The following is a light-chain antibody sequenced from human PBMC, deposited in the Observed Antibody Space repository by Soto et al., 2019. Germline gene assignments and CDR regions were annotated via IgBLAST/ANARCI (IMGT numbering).Light chain of an antibody. CDR3: QQYNGYPWT. V-gene: IGKV1-5*01. CDR2: DAS. Sequence: DIQMTQSPSTLSASVGDRVTITCRASQSISSWLAWYQQKPGKAPKLLIYDASSLESGVPSRFSGSGSGTEFTLTISTLQPDDFATYYCQQYNGYPWTFGQGTKVEIK. J-gene: IGKJ1*01. CDR1: QSISSW.